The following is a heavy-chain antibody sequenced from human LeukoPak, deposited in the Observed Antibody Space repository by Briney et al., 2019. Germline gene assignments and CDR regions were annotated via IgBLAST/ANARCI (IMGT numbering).Heavy chain of an antibody. CDR2: INHSGST. Sequence: SETLSLTCAVYGGSFSGYYWSWIRQPPRKGLEWIGEINHSGSTNYNPSLKSRVTISVDTSKNQFSLKLSSVTAADTAVYYCASSGSSGYYYVFDYWGQGTLVTVSS. J-gene: IGHJ4*02. CDR1: GGSFSGYY. D-gene: IGHD3-22*01. V-gene: IGHV4-34*01. CDR3: ASSGSSGYYYVFDY.